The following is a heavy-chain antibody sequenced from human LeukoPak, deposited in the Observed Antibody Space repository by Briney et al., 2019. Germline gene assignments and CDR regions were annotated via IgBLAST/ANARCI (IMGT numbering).Heavy chain of an antibody. D-gene: IGHD4-23*01. J-gene: IGHJ4*02. CDR2: IYYSGST. Sequence: SETLSLTCSVSGYSISSGYYWGWIRQPPGKGLEWIGSIYYSGSTYYNPSLKSRVIISVDTSKNQFSLKLNSVTAADTAVYYCARDQKLSVVDSWGQGSLVTVSS. CDR3: ARDQKLSVVDS. V-gene: IGHV4-38-2*02. CDR1: GYSISSGYY.